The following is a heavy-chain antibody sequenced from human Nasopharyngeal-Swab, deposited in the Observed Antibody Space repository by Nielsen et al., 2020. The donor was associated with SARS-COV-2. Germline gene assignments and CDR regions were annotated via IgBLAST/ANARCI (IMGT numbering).Heavy chain of an antibody. CDR3: AKAPRYYFGSGSFYFEY. D-gene: IGHD3-10*01. CDR2: ISGSGGSI. V-gene: IGHV3-23*01. CDR1: GFTFSSFA. J-gene: IGHJ4*02. Sequence: GESLKISCAASGFTFSSFAMSWVRQAPGKRLEWVSSISGSGGSIYYADSVKGRFTISRDNSKNTLYLQMSSLRAEDTAVYYCAKAPRYYFGSGSFYFEYWGQGTLVTVSA.